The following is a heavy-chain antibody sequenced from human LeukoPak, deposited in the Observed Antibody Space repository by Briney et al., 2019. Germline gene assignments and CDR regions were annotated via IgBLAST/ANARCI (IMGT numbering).Heavy chain of an antibody. CDR1: GFTFSNYL. Sequence: PGGSLSLSCAGSGFTFSNYLMSWVRQAPGKGLECVANIKEDGSEKYYVDSVKGRFTISRDNANNSLSLQMNSLRAEDTAVYYCARAGTTRGFQYWGQGTLVTVSS. D-gene: IGHD2-2*01. CDR2: IKEDGSEK. CDR3: ARAGTTRGFQY. J-gene: IGHJ4*02. V-gene: IGHV3-7*03.